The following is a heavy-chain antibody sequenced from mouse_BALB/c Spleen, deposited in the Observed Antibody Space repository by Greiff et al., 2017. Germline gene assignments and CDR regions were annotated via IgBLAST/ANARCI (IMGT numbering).Heavy chain of an antibody. CDR1: GYTFSSYW. Sequence: VQLQQSGAELMKPGASVKISCTATGYTFSSYWIEWVKQRPGHGLEWIGEILPGSGSTNYNEKFKGKATFTADTSSNTAYMQLSSLTSEDSAVCYSARTRVFYDYDEGFAYWGQGTLVTVSA. CDR2: ILPGSGST. D-gene: IGHD2-4*01. CDR3: ARTRVFYDYDEGFAY. J-gene: IGHJ3*01. V-gene: IGHV1-9*01.